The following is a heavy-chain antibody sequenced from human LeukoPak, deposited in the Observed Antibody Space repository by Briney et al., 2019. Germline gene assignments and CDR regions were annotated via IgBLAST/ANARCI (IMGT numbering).Heavy chain of an antibody. CDR2: MNQDGSEK. CDR1: GFTFSNYW. CDR3: ARESHATFDY. V-gene: IGHV3-7*01. Sequence: GGSLRLSCADSGFTFSNYWMSWVRQAPGKGLEWVAHMNQDGSEKYYVDSVKGLFTISRDNAKNSLYLQMNSPRAEDTAVYYCARESHATFDYWGQGTLVIVSS. J-gene: IGHJ4*02. D-gene: IGHD1-26*01.